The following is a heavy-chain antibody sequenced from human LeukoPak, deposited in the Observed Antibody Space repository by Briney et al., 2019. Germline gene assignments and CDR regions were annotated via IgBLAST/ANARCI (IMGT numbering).Heavy chain of an antibody. Sequence: GASVKVSCKVSGYTLTELSMHWVLQAPGKGLEWMGGFDPEDGETIYAQKFQGRVTMTEDTSTDTAYMELSSLRSEDTAVYYCATAIAAAGTHFDYWGQGTLVTVSS. CDR3: ATAIAAAGTHFDY. J-gene: IGHJ4*02. CDR2: FDPEDGET. V-gene: IGHV1-24*01. CDR1: GYTLTELS. D-gene: IGHD6-13*01.